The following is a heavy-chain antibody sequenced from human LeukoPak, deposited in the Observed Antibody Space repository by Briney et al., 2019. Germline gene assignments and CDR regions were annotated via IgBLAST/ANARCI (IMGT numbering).Heavy chain of an antibody. J-gene: IGHJ4*02. CDR3: ARGTKTPRAARTDYFDY. Sequence: ASVKVSCKASGGTFSSYAISWVRQAPGQGLEWMGGIIPIFGTANYAQKFQGRVTITADESTSTAYMELSSLRSEDTAVYYCARGTKTPRAARTDYFDYWGQGTLDTVSS. CDR1: GGTFSSYA. D-gene: IGHD6-6*01. CDR2: IIPIFGTA. V-gene: IGHV1-69*01.